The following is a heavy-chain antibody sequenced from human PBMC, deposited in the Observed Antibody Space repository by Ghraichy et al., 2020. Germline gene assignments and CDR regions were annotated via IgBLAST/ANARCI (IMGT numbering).Heavy chain of an antibody. Sequence: ETLSLTCTVSGGSISSYYWSWIRQPPGKGLEWIGYIYYSGSTNYNPSLKSRVTISVDTSKNQFSLKLSSVTAADTAVYYCARDLSSSVFSTHDAFDIWGQGTMVTVSS. CDR3: ARDLSSSVFSTHDAFDI. V-gene: IGHV4-59*01. D-gene: IGHD6-6*01. CDR2: IYYSGST. CDR1: GGSISSYY. J-gene: IGHJ3*02.